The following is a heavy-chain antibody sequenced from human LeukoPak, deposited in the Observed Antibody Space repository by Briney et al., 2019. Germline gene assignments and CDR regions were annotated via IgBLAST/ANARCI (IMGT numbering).Heavy chain of an antibody. CDR1: GYKFTDYY. CDR3: ARGRVSSSTWYSTYYYYFYMDV. CDR2: INPISGGT. J-gene: IGHJ6*03. Sequence: ASVKVSCKASGYKFTDYYVHWLRQAPGQGLEWMGWINPISGGTVHAEKFQGRVTMTRDTSISTAYMELSSLTSDDTAVYFCARGRVSSSTWYSTYYYYFYMDVWGKGTTVTVSS. V-gene: IGHV1-2*02. D-gene: IGHD1-1*01.